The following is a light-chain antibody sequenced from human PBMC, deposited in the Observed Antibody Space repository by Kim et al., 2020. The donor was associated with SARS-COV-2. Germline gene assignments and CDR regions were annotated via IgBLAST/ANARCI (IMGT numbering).Light chain of an antibody. CDR2: GTS. V-gene: IGKV3-20*01. CDR1: QSISSPY. Sequence: SPGETATLSYRASQSISSPYLAWYQQKPGQAPRLLIYGTSSRATGIPDRFSGSGSGTDFTLTISRLEPEDSAVYYCQQYGSSPPNTFGQGTKLEI. J-gene: IGKJ2*01. CDR3: QQYGSSPPNT.